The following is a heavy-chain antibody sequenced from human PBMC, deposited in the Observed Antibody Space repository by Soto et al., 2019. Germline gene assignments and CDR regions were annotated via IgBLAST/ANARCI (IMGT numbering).Heavy chain of an antibody. Sequence: QVQLVQSGAEVKKPGSSVKVSCKASGGTFSSYAISWVRQAPGQGLEWMGGIIPIFGTANYAQKFQGRVTITADEXTXTDXMELSSLRSEDTAVYYCARAGIVSSSSEEADAFDIWGQGTMVTVSS. D-gene: IGHD6-6*01. J-gene: IGHJ3*02. CDR1: GGTFSSYA. V-gene: IGHV1-69*12. CDR2: IIPIFGTA. CDR3: ARAGIVSSSSEEADAFDI.